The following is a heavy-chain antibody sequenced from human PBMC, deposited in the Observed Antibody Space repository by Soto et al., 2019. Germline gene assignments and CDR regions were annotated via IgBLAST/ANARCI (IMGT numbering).Heavy chain of an antibody. CDR3: AKDRLRDGLARQAIDY. CDR1: GFTFSSYA. D-gene: IGHD6-6*01. Sequence: GGSLRLSCAGSGFTFSSYAMSWVRQPPRKGLEWVSSITNSGDSTYIADSVRGRFTISRENSKNTVFLQMNSMRAEDTAVYYCAKDRLRDGLARQAIDYSGQAIFVTVS. V-gene: IGHV3-23*01. J-gene: IGHJ4*02. CDR2: ITNSGDST.